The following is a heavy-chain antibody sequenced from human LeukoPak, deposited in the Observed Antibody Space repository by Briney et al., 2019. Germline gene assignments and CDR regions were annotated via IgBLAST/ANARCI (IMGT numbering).Heavy chain of an antibody. D-gene: IGHD5-18*01. CDR2: ISWDGGST. V-gene: IGHV3-43*01. CDR1: GFTYDDYT. Sequence: GGSLRLSCAASGFTYDDYTMHWVRQAPGKGLEWVSLISWDGGSTYYADSVKGRFTISRDNSKNSLYLQMNSLRTEDTALYYCAKDVTDTAMVKHYYYGMDVWGQGTTVTVSS. J-gene: IGHJ6*02. CDR3: AKDVTDTAMVKHYYYGMDV.